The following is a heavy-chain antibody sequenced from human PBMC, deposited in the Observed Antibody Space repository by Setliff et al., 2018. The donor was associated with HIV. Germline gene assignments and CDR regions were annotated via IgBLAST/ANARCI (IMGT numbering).Heavy chain of an antibody. D-gene: IGHD3-3*01. CDR1: GGSISGYY. CDR3: ARGAGYYDFWSGYYVYNYLDP. CDR2: IYSGGTT. V-gene: IGHV4-59*08. Sequence: SETLSLTCTVSGGSISGYYWNWIRQPPGKGLEWIGNIYSGGTTYYNSSLRSRVTISVDTSKNQFSLKLNSVTASDTAVYYCARGAGYYDFWSGYYVYNYLDPWGQGTLVTVSS. J-gene: IGHJ5*02.